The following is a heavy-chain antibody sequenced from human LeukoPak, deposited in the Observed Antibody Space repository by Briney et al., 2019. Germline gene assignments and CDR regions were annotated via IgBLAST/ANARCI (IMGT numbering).Heavy chain of an antibody. J-gene: IGHJ4*02. CDR2: IYPGDSDT. Sequence: GESLKISCKGSGYSFTSYWIGWVRQMPGKGLEWMGIIYPGDSDTRYSPSFQGQVTISADKSISTAYLQWCSLKASDTAMYYCARPAFLSYYDILTGPFDYWGQGTLVTVSS. CDR1: GYSFTSYW. D-gene: IGHD3-9*01. V-gene: IGHV5-51*01. CDR3: ARPAFLSYYDILTGPFDY.